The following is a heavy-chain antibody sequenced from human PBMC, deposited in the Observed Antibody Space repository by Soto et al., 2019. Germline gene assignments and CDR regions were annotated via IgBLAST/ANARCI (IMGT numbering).Heavy chain of an antibody. J-gene: IGHJ4*02. CDR1: GGSFSGYY. CDR3: ARFPPTEEGDY. Sequence: QVQLQQWGAGLLKPSETLSLTCAVYGGSFSGYYWSWIRQPPGKGLEWIGEINHSGSTNYNPSLKSXXTXSXXTSKNQFSLKLSSVTAADTAVYYCARFPPTEEGDYWGQGTLVTVSS. V-gene: IGHV4-34*01. CDR2: INHSGST.